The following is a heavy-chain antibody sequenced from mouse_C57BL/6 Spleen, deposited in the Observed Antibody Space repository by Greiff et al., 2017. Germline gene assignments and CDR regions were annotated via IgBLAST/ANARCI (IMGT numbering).Heavy chain of an antibody. CDR3: DKWSSGYRAMDY. D-gene: IGHD3-2*02. V-gene: IGHV2-5*01. Sequence: QVQLQQSGPGLVQPSQRLSITCTVSGFSLTSYGVHWVRQSPGKGLEWLGVIWRGGSTDYNAAFMSRLSITKDNSKSQVFFKMNSLQADDTAIYYCDKWSSGYRAMDYWGQGTSVTVSS. CDR2: IWRGGST. J-gene: IGHJ4*01. CDR1: GFSLTSYG.